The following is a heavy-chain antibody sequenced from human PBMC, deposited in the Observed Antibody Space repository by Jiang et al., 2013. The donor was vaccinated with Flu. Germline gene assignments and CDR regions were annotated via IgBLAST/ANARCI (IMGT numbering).Heavy chain of an antibody. V-gene: IGHV5-51*01. D-gene: IGHD4-17*01. CDR3: ARSTGYGDPTDYYYHGMDV. J-gene: IGHJ6*02. CDR2: IYPWVTLI. CDR1: ATALPVTG. Sequence: EVKKPGEPLKTRPVRVLATALPVTGIVWVRQMPGKGLEWMGIIYPWVTLILKYRPSLQGQVTISADKSISTAYLQWSSLKASDTAMYYCARSTGYGDPTDYYYHGMDVWGQGTTVTVSS.